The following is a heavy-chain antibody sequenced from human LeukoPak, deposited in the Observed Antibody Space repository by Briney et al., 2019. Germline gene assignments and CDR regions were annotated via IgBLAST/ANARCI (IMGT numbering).Heavy chain of an antibody. CDR1: GASFSDSY. D-gene: IGHD3-16*01. J-gene: IGHJ4*02. Sequence: PSETLSLTCAVYGASFSDSYWSWIRQSPEQGLEWIGEINNSGSTSYNPSLNSRVIMSVDRSKNQFSLRLTSVTAADTAVYYCARGRYGPRLGNWGQGTLVTVFS. CDR3: ARGRYGPRLGN. CDR2: INNSGST. V-gene: IGHV4-34*01.